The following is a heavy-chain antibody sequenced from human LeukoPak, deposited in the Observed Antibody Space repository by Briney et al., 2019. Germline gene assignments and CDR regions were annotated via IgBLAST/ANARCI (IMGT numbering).Heavy chain of an antibody. V-gene: IGHV3-73*01. CDR2: IRSKTNSYST. CDR3: TRPGMTEGYDY. J-gene: IGHJ4*02. D-gene: IGHD1-1*01. CDR1: GVNFTGSA. Sequence: GGSLRLSCAASGVNFTGSAMHWVRQASGKGLEWVGRIRSKTNSYSTTYAASGKGRFTTSREDSSDMAYLQMNSLKPEDTAVYYCTRPGMTEGYDYWGKGMLVIISS.